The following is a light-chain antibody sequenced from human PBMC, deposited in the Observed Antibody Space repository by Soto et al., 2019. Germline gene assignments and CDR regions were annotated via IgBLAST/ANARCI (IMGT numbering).Light chain of an antibody. V-gene: IGKV1-5*01. CDR2: DAS. J-gene: IGKJ1*01. CDR1: QSISRW. CDR3: QQYNYYST. Sequence: DIHMTHSTSTLSASVGNRVTITGRASQSISRWLAWYQQKPGKAPKLLIYDASNLQSGVPSRFSGSGSGTEFTLTISSLQPDDFATYCCQQYNYYSTFGQGTKVDI.